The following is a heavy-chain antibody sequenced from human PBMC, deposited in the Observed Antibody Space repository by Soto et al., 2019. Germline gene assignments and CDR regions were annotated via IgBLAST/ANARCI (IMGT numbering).Heavy chain of an antibody. CDR2: ISYDGSNK. J-gene: IGHJ4*02. Sequence: QVQLVESGGGVVQPGRSLRLSCAASGFTFSSYAMHWVRQAPGKGLEWVAVISYDGSNKYYADSVKGRFTISRDNSKNTPYLEMNRLRAEGTAVYYWARDGAPGVKIVVPGGYFAYWGQGTLVTVSS. V-gene: IGHV3-30-3*01. D-gene: IGHD3-22*01. CDR1: GFTFSSYA. CDR3: ARDGAPGVKIVVPGGYFAY.